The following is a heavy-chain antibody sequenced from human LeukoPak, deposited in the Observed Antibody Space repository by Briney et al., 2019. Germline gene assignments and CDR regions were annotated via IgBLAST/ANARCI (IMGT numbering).Heavy chain of an antibody. CDR3: ATDYSNFYGMDV. CDR1: GGSVNSGSYF. J-gene: IGHJ6*02. D-gene: IGHD4-11*01. Sequence: SETLSLTCTVSGGSVNSGSYFWSWFRQPPGKRLEWIGYIQNSATTNYNPSLECRVAIFVDSSKDQFSLRVTSVTAADTAVYYCATDYSNFYGMDVWGQGTTVTVSS. V-gene: IGHV4-61*01. CDR2: IQNSATT.